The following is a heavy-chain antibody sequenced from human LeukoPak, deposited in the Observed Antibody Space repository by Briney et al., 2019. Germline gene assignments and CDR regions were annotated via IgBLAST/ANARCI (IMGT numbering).Heavy chain of an antibody. CDR2: LSGSGDST. J-gene: IGHJ4*02. V-gene: IGHV3-23*01. Sequence: PGGSLRLSCEASGFTFSSYAMNWVRQAPGKGLEWVSGLSGSGDSTYYADSVKGRFTISRDNSKNTLYLQMNSLRAEDTAVYYCAKDRDPYYYDSSGYPFDYWGQGTLVTVSS. CDR1: GFTFSSYA. CDR3: AKDRDPYYYDSSGYPFDY. D-gene: IGHD3-22*01.